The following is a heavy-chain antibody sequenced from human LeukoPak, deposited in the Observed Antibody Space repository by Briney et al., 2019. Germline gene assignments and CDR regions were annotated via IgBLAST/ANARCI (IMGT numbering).Heavy chain of an antibody. Sequence: SVKVSCKASGGTFSSYAISWVRQAPGQGLEWVGGIIPIFGTANYAQKFQGRVTITADESTSTAYMELSSLRSEDTAVYYCVQGPYYDILTGYNNFDYWGQGTLVTVSS. CDR2: IIPIFGTA. V-gene: IGHV1-69*13. J-gene: IGHJ4*02. CDR1: GGTFSSYA. D-gene: IGHD3-9*01. CDR3: VQGPYYDILTGYNNFDY.